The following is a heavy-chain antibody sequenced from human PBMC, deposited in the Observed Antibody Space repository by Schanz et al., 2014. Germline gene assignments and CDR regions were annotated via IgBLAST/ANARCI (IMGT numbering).Heavy chain of an antibody. J-gene: IGHJ4*02. Sequence: QVQLVESGGGLVKPGGSLRLSCAASGFIFSDYYMSWIRQAPGKGMECIAYINAGSSHTYFAESVKGRFTISRDNAKNSLYLQMNSLGLEDTGVYFCAKGSGSGTYSDLDYWGQGTLVTVSS. CDR2: INAGSSHT. CDR3: AKGSGSGTYSDLDY. CDR1: GFIFSDYY. D-gene: IGHD3-10*01. V-gene: IGHV3-11*06.